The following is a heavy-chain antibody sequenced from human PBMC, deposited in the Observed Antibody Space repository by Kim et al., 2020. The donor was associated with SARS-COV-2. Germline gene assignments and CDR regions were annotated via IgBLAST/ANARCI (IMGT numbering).Heavy chain of an antibody. CDR2: IGAKNGHT. D-gene: IGHD3-22*01. CDR3: ARVTAGRYDSSDYYWWFDP. J-gene: IGHJ5*02. V-gene: IGHV1-18*01. Sequence: ASVKVSCKASGYTFTSYGISWVRQAPGQGLEWMAWIGAKNGHTNSAQKLQGRVTLTTDTSTSTAYMELRSLTSDDTAVYYCARVTAGRYDSSDYYWWFDPWGQGTLVTVSA. CDR1: GYTFTSYG.